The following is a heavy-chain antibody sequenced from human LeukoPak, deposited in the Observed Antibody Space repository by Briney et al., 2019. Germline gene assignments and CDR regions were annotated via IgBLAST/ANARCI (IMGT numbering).Heavy chain of an antibody. CDR3: AREDLNTILGAFDI. CDR2: INSNSGGT. D-gene: IGHD2/OR15-2a*01. CDR1: GYTFTGYY. J-gene: IGHJ3*02. V-gene: IGHV1-2*06. Sequence: GASVKVSCKATGYTFTGYYMHWVRQAPGQWLEWMGRINSNSGGTNYAQKFQGRVTMTRDTSISTAYMELSTLRSDDTAVYYCAREDLNTILGAFDIWGQGTMVTVSS.